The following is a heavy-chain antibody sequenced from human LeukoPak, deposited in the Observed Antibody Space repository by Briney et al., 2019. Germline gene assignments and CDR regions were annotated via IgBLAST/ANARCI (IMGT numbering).Heavy chain of an antibody. CDR1: GFTFSTYS. CDR3: ARGGTYYYYYYMDV. CDR2: ISGNGGHI. V-gene: IGHV3-23*01. J-gene: IGHJ6*03. Sequence: GGSLRLSCVASGFTFSTYSMTWVRQAPGKGLEWVSVISGNGGHIYYADSVKGRFTISRDNSKNTLYLQMNSLRVEDTAVYYCARGGTYYYYYYMDVWGKGTTVTVSS.